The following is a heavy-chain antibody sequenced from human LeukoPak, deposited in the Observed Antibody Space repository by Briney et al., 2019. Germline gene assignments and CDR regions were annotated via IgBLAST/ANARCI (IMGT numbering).Heavy chain of an antibody. J-gene: IGHJ4*02. CDR1: GGSISSGDYY. CDR3: ARCGSSWYYFDY. D-gene: IGHD6-13*01. Sequence: SETLSLTCTVSGGSISSGDYYWSWIRQPPGKGLEWVGYIYYSGSTYYNPSLKSRVTISVDTSKNQFSLKLSSVTAADTAVYYCARCGSSWYYFDYWGQGTLVTVSS. CDR2: IYYSGST. V-gene: IGHV4-30-4*01.